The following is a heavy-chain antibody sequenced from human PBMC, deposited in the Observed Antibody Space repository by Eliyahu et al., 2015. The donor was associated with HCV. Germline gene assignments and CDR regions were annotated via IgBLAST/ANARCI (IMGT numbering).Heavy chain of an antibody. Sequence: QLQLQESGPGLVKPSETLSLTCTVSGGSISSSSYYXGWIRQPPGKXLEWIGSIYYSGSTYYNPSLKSRVTISVDTSKNQFSLKLSSVTAADTAVYYCARDPHLTGFDPWGQGTLVTVSS. CDR2: IYYSGST. V-gene: IGHV4-39*07. J-gene: IGHJ5*02. CDR1: GGSISSSSYY. CDR3: ARDPHLTGFDP.